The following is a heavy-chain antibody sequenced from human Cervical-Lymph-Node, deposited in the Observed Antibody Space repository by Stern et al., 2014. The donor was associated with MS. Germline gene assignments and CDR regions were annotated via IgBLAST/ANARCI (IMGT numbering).Heavy chain of an antibody. V-gene: IGHV1-46*01. Sequence: VQLVESGVEVKKPGASVKVSCIASGYRFTNYYIHWVRQAPGQGLEWLGIIYPGDGSARYTQKIQGRVTVTRDTSTSTVYMELTGLRSDDTALYYCARDKGGATGGHEAXXFXGQGTMVTVSS. J-gene: IGHJ3*01. CDR1: GYRFTNYY. CDR2: IYPGDGSA. D-gene: IGHD1-26*01. CDR3: ARDKGGATGGHEAXXF.